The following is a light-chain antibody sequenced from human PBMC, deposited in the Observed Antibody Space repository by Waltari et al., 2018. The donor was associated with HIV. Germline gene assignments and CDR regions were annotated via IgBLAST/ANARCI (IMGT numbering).Light chain of an antibody. J-gene: IGLJ3*02. V-gene: IGLV2-11*01. CDR2: DVS. CDR1: SSDVGGYNY. Sequence: QSALTQPRSVSGSPGQSVTISCTGTSSDVGGYNYVSWYQQHPGKAPKRMIYDVSKRPSGVPDRFAGAKSGNTASLTISGLQAEDEADYYCCSYAGSRVFGGGTKLTVL. CDR3: CSYAGSRV.